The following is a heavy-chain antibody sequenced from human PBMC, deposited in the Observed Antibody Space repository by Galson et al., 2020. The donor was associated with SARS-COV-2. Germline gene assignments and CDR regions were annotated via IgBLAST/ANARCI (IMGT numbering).Heavy chain of an antibody. D-gene: IGHD1-26*01. V-gene: IGHV3-30*04. Sequence: QLGESLKISCAASGFTFTNYAIHWVRQAPGKGLEWVAVISHDGRIEVYADSVKGRFTISRDNSENMLFLQMDSLRADYTAVYYCARDVSGGASDIWGQGTMVTVSS. CDR3: ARDVSGGASDI. J-gene: IGHJ3*02. CDR2: ISHDGRIE. CDR1: GFTFTNYA.